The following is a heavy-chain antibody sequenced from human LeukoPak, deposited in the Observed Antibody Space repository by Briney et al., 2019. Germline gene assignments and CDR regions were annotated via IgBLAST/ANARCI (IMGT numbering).Heavy chain of an antibody. Sequence: GGSLRLSCAASGFTVSSNYMSWVRQAPGEGLEWVSIIYSGGTTYYADSVKGRFTISRDNAKNSLYLQMNSLRAEDTAVYYCARDLGATYYDFWSGYTTLDYWGQGTLVTVSS. CDR3: ARDLGATYYDFWSGYTTLDY. V-gene: IGHV3-53*01. J-gene: IGHJ4*02. D-gene: IGHD3-3*01. CDR1: GFTVSSNY. CDR2: IYSGGTT.